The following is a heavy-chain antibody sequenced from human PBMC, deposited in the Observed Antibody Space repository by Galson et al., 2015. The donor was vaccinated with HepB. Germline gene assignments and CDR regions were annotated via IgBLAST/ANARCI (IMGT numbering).Heavy chain of an antibody. J-gene: IGHJ4*02. CDR1: GVTFSNYA. Sequence: SLRLSCAASGVTFSNYAMHWVRQAPGKGLEWVTLISFDGSNKYYADSVKGRFTVSRDNSKNTLYLQMNSLRVEDTAVYYCAREFSELLWFGELFWGQGTLVTVSS. V-gene: IGHV3-30*04. D-gene: IGHD3-10*01. CDR2: ISFDGSNK. CDR3: AREFSELLWFGELF.